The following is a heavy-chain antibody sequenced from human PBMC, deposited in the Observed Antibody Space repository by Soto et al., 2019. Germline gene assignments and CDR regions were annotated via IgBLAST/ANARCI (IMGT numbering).Heavy chain of an antibody. D-gene: IGHD2-15*01. CDR2: IIPMSPMP. Sequence: QVHLVQSGAEVKKPGSSVNVACKASADTFNRYTISWVRQAPGHGLEWMGRIIPMSPMPIYAQKFRGRVTFTADKSTTSVYMELSSLTSDDTAVYYCARGEGGNGNWYTLWGQGTLVTVSS. CDR1: ADTFNRYT. J-gene: IGHJ4*02. V-gene: IGHV1-69*02. CDR3: ARGEGGNGNWYTL.